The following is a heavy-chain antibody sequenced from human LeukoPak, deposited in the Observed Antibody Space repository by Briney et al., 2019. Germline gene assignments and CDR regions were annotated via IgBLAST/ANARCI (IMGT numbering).Heavy chain of an antibody. J-gene: IGHJ6*02. Sequence: EGSLRLSCAGSGFTFSDFWMTWVRQTPGKGLEWVANIKEDGTEKILVDSVKGRFTISRDNSKNTLYLQMNSLRPEDTAVFYCARAVSRLEGLGSNIAWPYYYYEVDVWGQGTTVTVSS. V-gene: IGHV3-7*01. CDR2: IKEDGTEK. CDR1: GFTFSDFW. D-gene: IGHD3-3*01. CDR3: ARAVSRLEGLGSNIAWPYYYYEVDV.